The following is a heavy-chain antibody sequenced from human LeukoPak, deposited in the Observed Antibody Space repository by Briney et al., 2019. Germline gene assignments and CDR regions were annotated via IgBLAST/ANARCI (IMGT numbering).Heavy chain of an antibody. CDR2: VHYSGST. J-gene: IGHJ4*02. Sequence: SETLSLTCSVSSDSISSTSFFWGWIRQPPGKGLEWVGSVHYSGSTYYNPSLKSRLTISVDTSKKQFSLKLNSVTAADTALYYCARHLSRGGTRLFDFWGQGTLVTVSS. D-gene: IGHD1-7*01. CDR1: SDSISSTSFF. V-gene: IGHV4-39*01. CDR3: ARHLSRGGTRLFDF.